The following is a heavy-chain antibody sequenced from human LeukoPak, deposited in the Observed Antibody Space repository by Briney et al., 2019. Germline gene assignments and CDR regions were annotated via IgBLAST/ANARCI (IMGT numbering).Heavy chain of an antibody. D-gene: IGHD2-8*01. Sequence: SETLSLTCTVSGGSISSYYWSWIRQPPGKGQEWIGYIYYSGSTNYNPSLKSRVTISVDTSKNQFSLKLSSVTAADTAVYYCARHLPYCTNGVCYEDAFDIWGQGTMVTVSS. CDR2: IYYSGST. J-gene: IGHJ3*02. CDR3: ARHLPYCTNGVCYEDAFDI. CDR1: GGSISSYY. V-gene: IGHV4-59*08.